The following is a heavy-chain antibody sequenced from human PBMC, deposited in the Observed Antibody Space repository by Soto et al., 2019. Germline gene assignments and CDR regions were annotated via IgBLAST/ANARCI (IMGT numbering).Heavy chain of an antibody. CDR1: GGTFSSYA. CDR3: ERVHIVVVTATNGIYKWFNP. Sequence: GASVKVSCKASGGTFSSYAISGVRQAPGRGLEWMGGIIPIFGTANYAQKFQGRVTITADESTSKAYMELSSLRSEDTAVYYCERVHIVVVTATNGIYKWFNPWGQGTLVTLSS. CDR2: IIPIFGTA. D-gene: IGHD2-21*02. J-gene: IGHJ5*02. V-gene: IGHV1-69*13.